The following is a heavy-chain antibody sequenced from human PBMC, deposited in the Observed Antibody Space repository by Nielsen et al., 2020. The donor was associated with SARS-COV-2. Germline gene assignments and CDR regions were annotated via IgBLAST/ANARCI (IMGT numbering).Heavy chain of an antibody. CDR1: GFTFSNAW. J-gene: IGHJ4*02. CDR2: IKSRPDGGTT. CDR3: TTDPAPQGFGY. V-gene: IGHV3-15*01. Sequence: GESLKISCVVSGFTFSNAWMSWVRQAPGKGLEWVGRIKSRPDGGTTDFAAPVNDRFTISRDDSKNTLYLQMNSLKTEDTAFYYCTTDPAPQGFGYWGQGTLVTVSS.